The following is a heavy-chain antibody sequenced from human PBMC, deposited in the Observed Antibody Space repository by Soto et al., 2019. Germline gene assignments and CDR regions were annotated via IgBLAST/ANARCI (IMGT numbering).Heavy chain of an antibody. J-gene: IGHJ4*02. CDR1: GGSISSGGYY. V-gene: IGHV4-31*03. CDR2: IYYSGST. Sequence: SETLSLTCTVSGGSISSGGYYWSWIRQHPGKGLEWIGYIYYSGSTYYNPSLKSRVTISVDTSKNQFSLKLSSVTAADTAVYYCARNRGNYFDYWGQGILVTVAS. CDR3: ARNRGNYFDY.